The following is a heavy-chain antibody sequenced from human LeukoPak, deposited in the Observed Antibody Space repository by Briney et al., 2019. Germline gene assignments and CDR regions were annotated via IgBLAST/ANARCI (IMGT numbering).Heavy chain of an antibody. Sequence: PGGSLRLSCAASGFTFSDYYMSWIRQAPGKGLEWVSYISSSGSTIYYAGSVKGRFTISRDNDKNSLYLQMNSLRAEDTAVYYCARLLPPSGSYSYYYYYMDVWGKGTTVTVSS. D-gene: IGHD1-26*01. CDR3: ARLLPPSGSYSYYYYYMDV. V-gene: IGHV3-11*01. CDR1: GFTFSDYY. CDR2: ISSSGSTI. J-gene: IGHJ6*03.